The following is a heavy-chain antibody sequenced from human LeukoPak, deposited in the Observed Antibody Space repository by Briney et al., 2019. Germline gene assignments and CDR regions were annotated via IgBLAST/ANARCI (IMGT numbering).Heavy chain of an antibody. V-gene: IGHV3-48*04. D-gene: IGHD5-18*01. J-gene: IGHJ4*02. CDR1: GFTFSSYS. Sequence: GGSLRLSCAASGFTFSSYSMNWVRQAPGKGLEWVSYISRSSTTIYYADSVKGRFTISRDNARNSLCLQMNSLRAEDTAVYYCARDSYSLSYFDYWGQGTLVTVSS. CDR2: ISRSSTTI. CDR3: ARDSYSLSYFDY.